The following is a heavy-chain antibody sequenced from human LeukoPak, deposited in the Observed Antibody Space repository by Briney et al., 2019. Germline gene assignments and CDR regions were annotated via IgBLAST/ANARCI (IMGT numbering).Heavy chain of an antibody. CDR2: IYYSGTP. J-gene: IGHJ5*02. V-gene: IGHV4-59*13. CDR3: ARTIKSGNYYWFDP. D-gene: IGHD1-26*01. CDR1: GGSISTYS. Sequence: KPSETLSLTCTVSGGSISTYSWSWIRQPPGKGLEWIGYIYYSGTPNYNSSLKSRVTISVDTSKNQFSLKVTSVTAADTAVYYCARTIKSGNYYWFDPWGQGTLVTVSS.